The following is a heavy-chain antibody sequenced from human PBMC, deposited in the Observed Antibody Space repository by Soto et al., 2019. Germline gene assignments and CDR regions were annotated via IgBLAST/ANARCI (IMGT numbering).Heavy chain of an antibody. CDR1: GFTFSSYE. Sequence: GSLRLSCAASGFTFSSYEMNWVRQAPGNGLEWVSYISSSGSTIYYADSVKGRFTISRDNAKNSLYLQMNSLRAEDTAVYYCARDRSYYDFWDYYYGMDAWGQGTTVTVSS. CDR3: ARDRSYYDFWDYYYGMDA. CDR2: ISSSGSTI. J-gene: IGHJ6*02. V-gene: IGHV3-48*03. D-gene: IGHD3-3*01.